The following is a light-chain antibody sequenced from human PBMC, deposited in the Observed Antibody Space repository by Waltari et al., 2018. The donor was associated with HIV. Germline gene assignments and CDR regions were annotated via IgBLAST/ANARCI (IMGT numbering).Light chain of an antibody. CDR1: KLGNNY. CDR3: QAWDSSTVV. J-gene: IGLJ3*02. Sequence: SYELTQPPSVSVSPGQPASITCSGDKLGNNYVCWYQQKPGQSPVLVIYQDKKRPSGIPERFSGSNSGNTATLTISGTQAVDEADYYCQAWDSSTVVFGGGTKLTVL. CDR2: QDK. V-gene: IGLV3-1*01.